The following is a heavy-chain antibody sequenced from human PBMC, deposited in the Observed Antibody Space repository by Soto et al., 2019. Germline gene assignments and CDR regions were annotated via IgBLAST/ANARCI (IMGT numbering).Heavy chain of an antibody. V-gene: IGHV3-74*01. CDR2: INSDGSGT. J-gene: IGHJ4*02. Sequence: EVQLVESGGGLVQPGGSLRLSCAASGFTFSSYWMHWVRQAPGKGPVWVSRINSDGSGTNYADSVKGRFTISRDNAKNTLHLQMNSLRPEDTAVYYCARSIRSGSGGDCWGQVTLVTVSS. CDR1: GFTFSSYW. CDR3: ARSIRSGSGGDC. D-gene: IGHD3-22*01.